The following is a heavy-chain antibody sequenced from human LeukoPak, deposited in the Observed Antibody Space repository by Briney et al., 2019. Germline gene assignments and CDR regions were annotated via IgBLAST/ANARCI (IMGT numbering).Heavy chain of an antibody. V-gene: IGHV3-30*03. D-gene: IGHD3-10*01. CDR2: ISYDGRNK. CDR3: VRPRSYPYYFDY. J-gene: IGHJ4*02. CDR1: GFTFSSYS. Sequence: GGSLRLSCAASGFTFSSYSMNWVRQAPGKGLEWVAVISYDGRNKYYADSVKGRFTISRDNSKNTLYLQMNSLRAEDTAVYYCVRPRSYPYYFDYWGQGTLVTVSS.